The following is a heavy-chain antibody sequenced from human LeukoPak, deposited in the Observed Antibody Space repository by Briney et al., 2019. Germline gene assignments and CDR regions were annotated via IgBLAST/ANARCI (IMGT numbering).Heavy chain of an antibody. Sequence: ASVKVSCKASGYTFTSYDINWVRQATGPGLEWMGWMNPNRGNTGYAQKFHGRVTMARSTAISTDYMELSSLRSEDTVVYYCARGQRMAVAGTTHANYYYYYYMDVWGKGTTVTVSS. CDR2: MNPNRGNT. J-gene: IGHJ6*03. D-gene: IGHD6-19*01. CDR3: ARGQRMAVAGTTHANYYYYYYMDV. CDR1: GYTFTSYD. V-gene: IGHV1-8*01.